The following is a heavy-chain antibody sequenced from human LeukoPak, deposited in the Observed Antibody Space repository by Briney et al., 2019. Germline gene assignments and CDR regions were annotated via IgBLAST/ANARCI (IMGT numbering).Heavy chain of an antibody. J-gene: IGHJ4*02. D-gene: IGHD6-13*01. CDR3: ARPVAEQQLLIDY. Sequence: ESGPTLVRPTQTLTLTCTFSGFSLSTSGVGVGWIRQPPGKGLEWIGSIYYSGSTYYNPSLKSRVTISVDTSKNQFSLKLSSVTAADTAVYYCARPVAEQQLLIDYWDQGTLVTVSS. CDR1: GFSLSTSGVG. V-gene: IGHV4-39*01. CDR2: IYYSGST.